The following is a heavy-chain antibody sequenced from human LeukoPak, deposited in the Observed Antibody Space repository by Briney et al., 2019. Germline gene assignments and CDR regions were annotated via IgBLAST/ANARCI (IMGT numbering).Heavy chain of an antibody. Sequence: SETLSLTCAVYGGSFSGYYWSWIRQPPGKGLEWIGEIVHSGNTKYNPSLKSRVTISVDTSKNQFSLNLTSVTAADTAVYYCARFGSSTWYKGAVDIWGQGTMVSVVS. V-gene: IGHV4-34*12. CDR3: ARFGSSTWYKGAVDI. CDR1: GGSFSGYY. D-gene: IGHD1-1*01. CDR2: IVHSGNT. J-gene: IGHJ3*02.